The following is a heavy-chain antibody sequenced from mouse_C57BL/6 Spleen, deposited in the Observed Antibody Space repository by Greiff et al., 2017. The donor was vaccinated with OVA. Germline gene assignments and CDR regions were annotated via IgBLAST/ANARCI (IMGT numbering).Heavy chain of an antibody. Sequence: QVQLQQSGPELVKPGASVKISCKASGYAFSSSWMNWVKQRPGKGLEWIGRIYPGDGDTNYNGKFKGKTTLTADKSSSTAYMPLSSLTSEDSAVYFCARSSNYVYWYFDVWGTGTTVTVSS. CDR1: GYAFSSSW. V-gene: IGHV1-82*01. J-gene: IGHJ1*03. D-gene: IGHD2-5*01. CDR3: ARSSNYVYWYFDV. CDR2: IYPGDGDT.